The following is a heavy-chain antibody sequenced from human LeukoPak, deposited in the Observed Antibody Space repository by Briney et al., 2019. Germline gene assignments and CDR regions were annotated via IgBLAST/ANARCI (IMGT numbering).Heavy chain of an antibody. CDR3: ARLTGYSSESWFDP. CDR2: IYYSGST. V-gene: IGHV4-59*01. J-gene: IGHJ5*02. D-gene: IGHD3-9*01. CDR1: GGSINSYY. Sequence: PSETLSLTCTVSGGSINSYYWSCIRQPPGKGLEWIGYIYYSGSTNYNPSLKSRVTISVHTSKNQFSLKLSSVTAADTAVYYCARLTGYSSESWFDPWGQGTLVTVSS.